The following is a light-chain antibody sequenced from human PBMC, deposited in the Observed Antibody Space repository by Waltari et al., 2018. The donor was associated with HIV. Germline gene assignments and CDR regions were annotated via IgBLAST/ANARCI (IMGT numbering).Light chain of an antibody. J-gene: IGLJ3*02. Sequence: QSVLTQPPSASGTPGQRVTISCSGSSSNIESNYVYWYQQLPGTAPKLLIYRNNQRPSGGPDRLSGSKSGTSASLAISGLRSEDEADYYCAAWDDSLSGLVFGGGTKLTVL. CDR1: SSNIESNY. CDR2: RNN. V-gene: IGLV1-47*01. CDR3: AAWDDSLSGLV.